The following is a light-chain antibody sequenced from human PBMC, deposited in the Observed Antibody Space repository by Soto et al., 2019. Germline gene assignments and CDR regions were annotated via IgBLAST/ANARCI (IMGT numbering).Light chain of an antibody. CDR2: GAS. J-gene: IGKJ1*01. Sequence: DIQMTQSPSSLPASVGDRVTITCRASQGIGNYLVWYQQKPGKVPKLLIYGASILQSGVPSRFSGSGSGTYFSLTISSLQPEDAATYYCQKNDTVPWTFGQGTKVEIK. CDR1: QGIGNY. V-gene: IGKV1-27*01. CDR3: QKNDTVPWT.